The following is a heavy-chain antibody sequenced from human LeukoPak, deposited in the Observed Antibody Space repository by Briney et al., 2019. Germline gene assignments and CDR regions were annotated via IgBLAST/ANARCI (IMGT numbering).Heavy chain of an antibody. D-gene: IGHD1-26*01. CDR1: GGSVSSSIYY. CDR2: IYYSGST. Sequence: PSETLSLTCTVSGGSVSSSIYYWGWIRQPPGKGLEWIGSIYYSGSTSYNPSLKSRVTISVDTSKNQFSLKLSSVTAADTAVYYCARRASIVGATVFDYWGQGTLVTVSS. V-gene: IGHV4-39*07. J-gene: IGHJ4*02. CDR3: ARRASIVGATVFDY.